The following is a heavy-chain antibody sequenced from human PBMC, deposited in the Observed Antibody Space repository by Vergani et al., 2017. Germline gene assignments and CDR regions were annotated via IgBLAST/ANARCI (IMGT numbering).Heavy chain of an antibody. D-gene: IGHD5-12*01. Sequence: EVQLLESGGDLVQPGGSLRLSCAASGFTFNHHAMNWVRQAPGKGLEWVSGISGSGGSTYYAGSVKGRFTISRDSSKNTLYQQMNSLSAGDTAVFYCAKTNPRNSGYDYLSYYHAMDVWGKGTTVTVSS. CDR1: GFTFNHHA. V-gene: IGHV3-23*01. CDR3: AKTNPRNSGYDYLSYYHAMDV. J-gene: IGHJ6*04. CDR2: ISGSGGST.